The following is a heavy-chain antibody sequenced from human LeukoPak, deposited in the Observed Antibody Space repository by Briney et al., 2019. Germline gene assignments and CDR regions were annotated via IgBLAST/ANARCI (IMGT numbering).Heavy chain of an antibody. V-gene: IGHV4-61*01. D-gene: IGHD6-19*01. J-gene: IGHJ4*02. Sequence: KASETLSLTCTISGGSVSSGSYYWSWIRQPPGKGLEWIGYIYYSGSTNYNPSLKSRVTISVDTSKNQFSLKLSSVTAADTAVYYCARDVAVAGKSYRVFDYWGQGTLVTVSS. CDR2: IYYSGST. CDR1: GGSVSSGSYY. CDR3: ARDVAVAGKSYRVFDY.